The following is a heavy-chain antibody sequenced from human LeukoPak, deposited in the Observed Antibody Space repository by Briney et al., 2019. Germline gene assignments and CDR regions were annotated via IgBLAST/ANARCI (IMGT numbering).Heavy chain of an antibody. Sequence: PGRSLTLSCAASGFTFSSYAMHWVRQAPARGLAGVAVISYDGSNKYYADSVKGRFTISRDNSKNTLYLQMNSLRAEDTAVYYCARDRGDGYNFHYYYMDVWGKGTTVTVSS. CDR1: GFTFSSYA. J-gene: IGHJ6*03. CDR3: ARDRGDGYNFHYYYMDV. V-gene: IGHV3-30*01. CDR2: ISYDGSNK. D-gene: IGHD5-24*01.